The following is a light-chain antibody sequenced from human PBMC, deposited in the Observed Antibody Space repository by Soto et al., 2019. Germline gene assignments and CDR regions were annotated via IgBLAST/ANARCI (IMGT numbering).Light chain of an antibody. V-gene: IGKV3-15*01. CDR3: QQYDKWPRT. CDR1: HSVSSD. Sequence: EIVMTQSPATLSVSPGERATLSCRASHSVSSDLAWYQQKPGQAPRLLTYGASTRAIGIPARFSGSGSGAEYTLTISSLQSEDFAVYYCQQYDKWPRTFGQGTKVDIK. CDR2: GAS. J-gene: IGKJ1*01.